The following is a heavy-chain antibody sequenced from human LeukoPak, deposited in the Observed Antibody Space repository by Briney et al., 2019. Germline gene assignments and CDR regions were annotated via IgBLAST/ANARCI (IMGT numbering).Heavy chain of an antibody. V-gene: IGHV3-23*01. D-gene: IGHD2-2*01. Sequence: GGSLRLSCAASGFTVSSNYMSWVRQAPGKGLEWVSAISDSGGSTYYADSVKGRFTVSRDNSKNTMYLQMNSLRAEDTAVYYCAKDRRACSSSSCYYRFDYWGQGTLVTVSS. CDR3: AKDRRACSSSSCYYRFDY. CDR2: ISDSGGST. J-gene: IGHJ4*02. CDR1: GFTVSSNY.